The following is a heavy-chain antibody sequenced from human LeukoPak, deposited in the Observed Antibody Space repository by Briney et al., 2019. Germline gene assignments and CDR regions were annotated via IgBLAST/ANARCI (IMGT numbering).Heavy chain of an antibody. CDR3: ARRRAYYGTQDY. V-gene: IGHV4-34*01. CDR2: INHSGST. D-gene: IGHD2/OR15-2a*01. Sequence: SETLSLTCAVYGGSFSGYYWSWIRQPPGKGLGWIGEINHSGSTNYNPSLKSRVTISVDTSKNQFSLKLSSVTAADTAVYYCARRRAYYGTQDYWGQGTLVTVSS. J-gene: IGHJ4*02. CDR1: GGSFSGYY.